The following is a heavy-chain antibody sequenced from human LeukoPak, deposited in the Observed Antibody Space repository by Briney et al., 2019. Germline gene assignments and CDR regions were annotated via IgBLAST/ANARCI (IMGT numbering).Heavy chain of an antibody. CDR1: GFTFSSYA. CDR3: AAVAEGFDP. J-gene: IGHJ5*02. Sequence: GGSLRLSCAASGFTFSSYAMHWVRQAPGKELEWVAVISSDGENKYYADFAKGRFSISRDNSKNILYVQMNSLRVEDTAVYYCAAVAEGFDPWGQGTLVTVSS. V-gene: IGHV3-30*03. D-gene: IGHD6-19*01. CDR2: ISSDGENK.